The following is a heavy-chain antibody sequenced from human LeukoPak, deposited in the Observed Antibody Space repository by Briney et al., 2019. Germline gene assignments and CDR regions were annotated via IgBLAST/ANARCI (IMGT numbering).Heavy chain of an antibody. CDR3: ASYLQRGRENFDY. D-gene: IGHD3-10*01. Sequence: SETLSLTCSVSGGSISSSRSYWGWTRQPPGKGLEWVGSIYYNGDTYYNPSFKSRVSMSVDTSKNQISLILTSVTAADTAVYYCASYLQRGRENFDYWGQGTLVTVSS. CDR1: GGSISSSRSY. CDR2: IYYNGDT. J-gene: IGHJ4*02. V-gene: IGHV4-39*07.